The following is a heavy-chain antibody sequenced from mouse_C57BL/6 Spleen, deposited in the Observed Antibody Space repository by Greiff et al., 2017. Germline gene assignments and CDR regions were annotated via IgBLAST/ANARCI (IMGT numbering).Heavy chain of an antibody. CDR3: ARERGLLRTPFAY. D-gene: IGHD2-3*01. Sequence: QVQLQQPGAELVRPGSSVKLSCKASGYTFTSYWMHWVKQRPIQGLEWIGNIDPSDSETHYNQKFKDKATLTVDKSSSTAYMQLSSLTSEDSAVYYCARERGLLRTPFAYWGQGTLVTVSA. CDR2: IDPSDSET. J-gene: IGHJ3*01. CDR1: GYTFTSYW. V-gene: IGHV1-52*01.